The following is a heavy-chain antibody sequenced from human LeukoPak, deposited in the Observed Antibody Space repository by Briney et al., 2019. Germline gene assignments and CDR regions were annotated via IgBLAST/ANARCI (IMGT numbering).Heavy chain of an antibody. CDR1: GYTFTGYY. CDR2: INPNSGGT. V-gene: IGHV1-2*02. Sequence: ASVKVSCKASGYTFTGYYMHWVRQAPGQGLEWMGWINPNSGGTNYAQKFQGRVTMTRDTSISTAYMELSRLRSDDTAVYYCARDHYDVSTAYPARAIDHWGQGTLVTISS. D-gene: IGHD3-9*01. J-gene: IGHJ4*02. CDR3: ARDHYDVSTAYPARAIDH.